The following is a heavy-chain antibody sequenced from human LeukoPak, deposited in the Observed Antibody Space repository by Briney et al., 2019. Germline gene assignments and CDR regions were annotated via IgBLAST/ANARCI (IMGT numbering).Heavy chain of an antibody. D-gene: IGHD3-22*01. CDR3: AKGAVGKSESSGYPPHFDY. V-gene: IGHV4-39*07. J-gene: IGHJ4*02. CDR1: GGSISSSSYY. Sequence: SETLSLTCTVSGGSISSSSYYWGWIRQPPGKGLEWIGSIYYSGSTYYNPSLKSRVTISVDTSKNQFSLKLSSVTAADTAVYYCAKGAVGKSESSGYPPHFDYWGQGTLVTVSS. CDR2: IYYSGST.